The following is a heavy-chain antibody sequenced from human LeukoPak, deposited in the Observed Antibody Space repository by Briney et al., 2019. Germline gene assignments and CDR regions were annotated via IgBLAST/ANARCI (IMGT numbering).Heavy chain of an antibody. CDR2: ISSDIRTI. CDR1: GFIFRSYS. CDR3: VRDRWPYGGGSGFFDC. Sequence: GGSLRLSCEGSGFIFRSYSINWVRQAPGKGLEWVSYISSDIRTIYYADSVKGRITISRDNAKNSLQLQMNSLRAEDTAVYYCVRDRWPYGGGSGFFDCWGRGTLVTVSS. J-gene: IGHJ4*02. V-gene: IGHV3-48*01. D-gene: IGHD3-10*01.